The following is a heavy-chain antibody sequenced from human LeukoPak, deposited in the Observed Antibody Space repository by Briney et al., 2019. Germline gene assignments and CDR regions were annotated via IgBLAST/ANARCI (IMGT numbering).Heavy chain of an antibody. CDR1: GGTFSSYA. V-gene: IGHV1-69*05. CDR2: IIPIFGTA. D-gene: IGHD3-22*01. CDR3: APFWWYYDSSGED. Sequence: SVKVSCKASGGTFSSYAISWVRQAPGQGLEWMGGIIPIFGTANYAQKFQGRVTITTDESTSTAYMELSSLRSEDTAVYYCAPFWWYYDSSGEDWGQGTLVTVSS. J-gene: IGHJ4*02.